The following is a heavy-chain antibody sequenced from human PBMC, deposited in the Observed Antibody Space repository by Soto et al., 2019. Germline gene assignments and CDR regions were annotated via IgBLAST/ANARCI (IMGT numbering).Heavy chain of an antibody. CDR3: ARAETSGLHYFDY. Sequence: QVQLQESGPGLVKPSETLSLTCTVTGDSVNNYYWSWMRQPPGKGLECMGYVYYSGSTNYNPSLKSRVTISVKTSKNQISLRLNSSTAADTAAYYCARAETSGLHYFDYLGQGSLITFSS. CDR1: GDSVNNYY. D-gene: IGHD2-8*02. J-gene: IGHJ4*02. CDR2: VYYSGST. V-gene: IGHV4-59*02.